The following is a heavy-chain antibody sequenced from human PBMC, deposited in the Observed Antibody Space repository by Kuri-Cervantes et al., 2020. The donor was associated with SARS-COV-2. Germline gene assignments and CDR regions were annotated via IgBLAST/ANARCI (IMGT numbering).Heavy chain of an antibody. D-gene: IGHD6-19*01. J-gene: IGHJ4*02. V-gene: IGHV3-30*07. CDR2: ISYDGSNK. CDR3: ANFGGIAVAGRYTEFDY. CDR1: GFTFRNSA. Sequence: GGSLRLSCAGSGFTFRNSAIHWVRQAPGKGLEWVAVISYDGSNKYYADSVKGRFTISRDNSKNTLYLQMNSLRAEDTAVYYCANFGGIAVAGRYTEFDYWGQGTLVTVSS.